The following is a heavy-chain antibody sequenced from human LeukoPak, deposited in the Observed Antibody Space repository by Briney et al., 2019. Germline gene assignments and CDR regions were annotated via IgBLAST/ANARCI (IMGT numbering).Heavy chain of an antibody. CDR2: IKSKTDGGTT. D-gene: IGHD3-10*01. V-gene: IGHV3-15*01. CDR1: GFSFSNAW. J-gene: IGHJ4*02. Sequence: GGSPRLSCAASGFSFSNAWMSWVRQAPGKGLEWVGQIKSKTDGGTTDYAAPVKGRFTISRDDSKNTLYLQMNSLKSEDTAVYYCIHYGSGSYSTDYWGQGTLVTVSS. CDR3: IHYGSGSYSTDY.